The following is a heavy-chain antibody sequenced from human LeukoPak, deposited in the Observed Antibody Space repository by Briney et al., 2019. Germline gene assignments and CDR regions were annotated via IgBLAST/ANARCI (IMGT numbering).Heavy chain of an antibody. CDR1: GDSTSSSGSY. V-gene: IGHV4-39*01. CDR3: ARHFDF. Sequence: SETLSLRCTVAGDSTSSSGSYWGWLRQPQGKGLEWIGTISYSGSTYYNPSLKCRVTRSVDTSKNQFFLQLNSMTTADTAVYYCARHFDFWGQGTLVTVSS. J-gene: IGHJ4*02. CDR2: ISYSGST.